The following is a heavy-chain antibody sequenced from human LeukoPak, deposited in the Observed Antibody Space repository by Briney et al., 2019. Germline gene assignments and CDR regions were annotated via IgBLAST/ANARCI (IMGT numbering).Heavy chain of an antibody. CDR1: GGSFSGYY. Sequence: SETLSLTCAVYGGSFSGYYWSWIRQPPVKGLEWIGEINHSGSTNYNPSLKSRVTISVDTSKNQFSLKLSSVTAADTAVYYCPRGRSSGKLRTYDYWGQGTLVTVSS. D-gene: IGHD6-19*01. V-gene: IGHV4-34*01. J-gene: IGHJ4*02. CDR2: INHSGST. CDR3: PRGRSSGKLRTYDY.